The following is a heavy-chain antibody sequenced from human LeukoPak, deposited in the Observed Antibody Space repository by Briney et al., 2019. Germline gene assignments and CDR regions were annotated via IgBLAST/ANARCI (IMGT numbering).Heavy chain of an antibody. D-gene: IGHD6-13*01. CDR2: IYYSGST. Sequence: PSETLSLTCTVSGVSISRGGYYWSWIRPHPGKGLEWIGYIYYSGSTYYNPSLKRRVTISVDTSKNQFSLKLSSVTAAERAVYYCARDGWNVAAASRWFDPWGQGTLVTVSS. J-gene: IGHJ5*02. V-gene: IGHV4-31*03. CDR1: GVSISRGGYY. CDR3: ARDGWNVAAASRWFDP.